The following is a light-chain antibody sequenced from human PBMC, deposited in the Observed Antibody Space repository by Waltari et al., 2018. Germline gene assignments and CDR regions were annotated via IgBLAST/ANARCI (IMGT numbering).Light chain of an antibody. CDR2: DAS. Sequence: EIVLTQSPATLSLSPGERATLSCRASQGVGRHLAWYQQKPGQTPRLLIYDASSRATGIPARFSGSGSWTDFTLTINSLEPEDFAVDYCQHRSNWPPFTFGPGTKVDIK. J-gene: IGKJ3*01. V-gene: IGKV3-11*01. CDR3: QHRSNWPPFT. CDR1: QGVGRH.